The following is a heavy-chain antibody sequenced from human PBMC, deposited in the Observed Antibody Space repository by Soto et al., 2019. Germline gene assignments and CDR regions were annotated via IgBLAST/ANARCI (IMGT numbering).Heavy chain of an antibody. V-gene: IGHV3-30*18. CDR3: ANAGSSWYRFDL. CDR2: ISYDGSNK. D-gene: IGHD6-13*01. J-gene: IGHJ2*01. CDR1: GFTFSSYG. Sequence: QVQLVESGGGVVQPGRSLRLSCAASGFTFSSYGMHWVRQAPGKGLEWVAVISYDGSNKYYADSVKGRFTISRDNSKNTLYLQMNSLRAEDTAVYYCANAGSSWYRFDLWGRGTLVTVSS.